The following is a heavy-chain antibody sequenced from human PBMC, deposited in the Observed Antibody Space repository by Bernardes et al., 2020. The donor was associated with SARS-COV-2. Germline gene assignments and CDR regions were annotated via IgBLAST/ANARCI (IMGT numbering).Heavy chain of an antibody. CDR3: ARDRAADIITSWFDP. CDR2: ISYDGSNK. V-gene: IGHV3-30*03. D-gene: IGHD3-22*01. Sequence: GGSLRLSCAASGFTFSSYSMNWVRQAPGKGLEWVAVISYDGSNKYYADSVKGRFTISRDNSKNTLYLQMNSLRAEDTAVYYCARDRAADIITSWFDPWGQGTLVTVSS. J-gene: IGHJ5*02. CDR1: GFTFSSYS.